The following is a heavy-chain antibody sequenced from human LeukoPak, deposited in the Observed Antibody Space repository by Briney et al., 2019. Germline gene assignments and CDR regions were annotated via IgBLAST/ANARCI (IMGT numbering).Heavy chain of an antibody. CDR3: AKEGDQFRGYLDA. Sequence: PGRSLRLSCAASGFMFSRLGMQWVRQAPGEGPEWVAMIWHDGSVEEYADSVKGRFTISRDNSQNTLYLQMNSLRDDDTAVYYCAKEGDQFRGYLDAWGKGTTVTVSS. V-gene: IGHV3-33*06. J-gene: IGHJ6*03. CDR2: IWHDGSVE. D-gene: IGHD3-16*01. CDR1: GFMFSRLG.